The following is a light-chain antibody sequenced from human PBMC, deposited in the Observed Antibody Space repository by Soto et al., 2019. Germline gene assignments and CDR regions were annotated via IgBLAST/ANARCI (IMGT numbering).Light chain of an antibody. CDR1: QSVSGW. V-gene: IGKV1-5*01. J-gene: IGKJ1*01. CDR3: QQSYTTPWT. CDR2: DAS. Sequence: IQMTQSPSTLSASVGDTVTVTCRASQSVSGWLAWYQHKTGKAPTLLIYDASSLESGVPSRFSGSGSGTDFTLTISSLQPEDFATYFCQQSYTTPWTFGQGTKVDIK.